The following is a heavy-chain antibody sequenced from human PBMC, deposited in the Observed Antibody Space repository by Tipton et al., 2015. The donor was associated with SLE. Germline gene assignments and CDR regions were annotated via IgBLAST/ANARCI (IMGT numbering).Heavy chain of an antibody. CDR3: AKGSGWYKD. D-gene: IGHD6-19*01. CDR2: LDDSGNI. J-gene: IGHJ4*02. V-gene: IGHV4-59*01. CDR1: GDSLSSSY. Sequence: TLSLTCTVSGDSLSSSYWSWFRQPPGKGLEWIGSLDDSGNIYYNPSLRSRLTMSIDTPKSQFSLKLTSVTAADTAVYYCAKGSGWYKDWGQGMLVTVSS.